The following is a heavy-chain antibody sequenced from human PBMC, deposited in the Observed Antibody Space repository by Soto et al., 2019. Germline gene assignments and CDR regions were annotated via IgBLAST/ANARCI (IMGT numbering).Heavy chain of an antibody. Sequence: QVQLVQSGAEVKEPGASVKASCKASGYTFTSFYIHWVRQAPGQGLEWMAIINPTGGSTNYAQRFRGRVTLTMDTSTSTVYMELSGLRSEDTAVYYCARNLASADVWGQGTLVTVSS. CDR2: INPTGGST. V-gene: IGHV1-46*01. CDR3: ARNLASADV. J-gene: IGHJ4*02. D-gene: IGHD6-13*01. CDR1: GYTFTSFY.